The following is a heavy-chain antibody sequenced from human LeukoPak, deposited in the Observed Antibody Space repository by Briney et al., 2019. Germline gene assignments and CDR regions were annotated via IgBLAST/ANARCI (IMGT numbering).Heavy chain of an antibody. CDR2: INHSGST. J-gene: IGHJ3*02. D-gene: IGHD6-25*01. CDR1: GFTFSSYA. V-gene: IGHV4-34*08. CDR3: ATIQRDHAFDI. Sequence: GSLRLSCAASGFTFSSYAMSWVRQPPGKGLEWIGEINHSGSTNYNPSLKSRVTISVDTSKNQFSLKLSSVTAADTAVYYCATIQRDHAFDIWGQGTMVTVSS.